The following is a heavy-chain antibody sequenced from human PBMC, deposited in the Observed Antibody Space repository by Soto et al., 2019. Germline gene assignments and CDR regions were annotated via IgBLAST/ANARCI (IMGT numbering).Heavy chain of an antibody. CDR3: ARKGDRMRRTWFAP. J-gene: IGHJ5*02. D-gene: IGHD2-15*01. CDR1: GYTLTSYD. V-gene: IGHV1-8*01. Sequence: ASVKVSCKASGYTLTSYDINWRRQATGQVLEWMGWMNPNSGNTGYAQKFQGRVTMIWTTFISTGDREMSSLRSYDKALSYSARKGDRMRRTWFAPWG. CDR2: MNPNSGNT.